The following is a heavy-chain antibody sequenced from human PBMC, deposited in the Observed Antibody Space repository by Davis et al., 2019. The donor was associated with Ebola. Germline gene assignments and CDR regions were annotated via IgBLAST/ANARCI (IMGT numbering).Heavy chain of an antibody. CDR3: ARLSYYYDNSAYSRPYNWFDP. V-gene: IGHV4-59*08. CDR1: GGSITTYY. J-gene: IGHJ5*02. D-gene: IGHD3-22*01. CDR2: LHYSGST. Sequence: MPSETLSLTCTVSGGSITTYYWGWIRQSPEKGLDWIGYLHYSGSTNYNPSLKSRVTTSVDTSKNQFSLKLTSVTAADPAVYYCARLSYYYDNSAYSRPYNWFDPWGQGTLVTVSS.